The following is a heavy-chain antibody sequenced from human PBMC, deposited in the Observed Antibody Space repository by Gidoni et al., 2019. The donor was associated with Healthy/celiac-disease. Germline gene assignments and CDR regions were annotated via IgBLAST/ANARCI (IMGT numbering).Heavy chain of an antibody. CDR2: IKQDGSDK. V-gene: IGHV3-7*01. CDR3: ARESLDIVVVPAAAGEDY. CDR1: GFTFRSYW. D-gene: IGHD2-2*01. J-gene: IGHJ4*02. Sequence: EVQLVESGGGSVQPGGSLSLSCAASGFTFRSYWLSWVRPAPGKGLEWVANIKQDGSDKYYVDSVKGRFTISRDNAKNSLYLQMNSLRAEDTAVYYCARESLDIVVVPAAAGEDYWGQGTLVTVSS.